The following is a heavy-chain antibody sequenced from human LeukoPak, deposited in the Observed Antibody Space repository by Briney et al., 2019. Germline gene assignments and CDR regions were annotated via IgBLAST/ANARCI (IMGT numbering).Heavy chain of an antibody. CDR1: GFTFSSHG. Sequence: GGSLRLSCAASGFTFSSHGMNWVRQAPGKGLEWVSGISPSGGITYYTDSVKGRFTISRDNSKNTQSLQMNSLRAEDTAVYYCAKRGCSSTSCYAGYYYMDVWGTGTTVTISS. CDR3: AKRGCSSTSCYAGYYYMDV. J-gene: IGHJ6*03. V-gene: IGHV3-23*01. D-gene: IGHD2-2*01. CDR2: ISPSGGIT.